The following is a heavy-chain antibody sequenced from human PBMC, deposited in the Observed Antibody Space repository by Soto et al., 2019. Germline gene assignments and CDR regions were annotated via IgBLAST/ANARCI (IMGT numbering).Heavy chain of an antibody. J-gene: IGHJ5*02. Sequence: KQSQTLSLTCAISGDSVSSNSAAWNWIRQSPSRGLEWLGRTYYRSKWYNDYAVSVKSRITINPDTSKNQFSLQLNSVTPEDTAVYYCAKGVIVGAGTPYNWFDPWGQGTLVTVSS. V-gene: IGHV6-1*01. CDR1: GDSVSSNSAA. CDR2: TYYRSKWYN. CDR3: AKGVIVGAGTPYNWFDP. D-gene: IGHD1-26*01.